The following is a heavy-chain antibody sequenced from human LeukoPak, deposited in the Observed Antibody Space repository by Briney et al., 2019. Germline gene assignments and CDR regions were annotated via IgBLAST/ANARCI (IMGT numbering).Heavy chain of an antibody. Sequence: SETLSLTCTVSGGSISSYYWSWIRQPPGKGLEWIGYIYYSGSTNYNPSLKSRAIISVDTSKNQFSLKLSSVTAADTAVYYCARALTGDTFDYWGQGTLVTVSS. CDR2: IYYSGST. J-gene: IGHJ4*02. CDR3: ARALTGDTFDY. V-gene: IGHV4-59*08. CDR1: GGSISSYY. D-gene: IGHD7-27*01.